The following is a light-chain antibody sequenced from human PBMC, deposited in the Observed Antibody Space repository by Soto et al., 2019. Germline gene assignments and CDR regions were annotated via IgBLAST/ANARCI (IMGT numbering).Light chain of an antibody. V-gene: IGKV1-17*01. CDR1: QSISSY. J-gene: IGKJ1*01. CDR3: LQHYDYSWT. CDR2: AAS. Sequence: IQMTQSPSTLSASVGDRVAITCRASQSISSYLNWYQQKPGKAPKRLIYAASSLQSGVPSRFSGSGSGTEFTLTISSLQPEDFATYYCLQHYDYSWTFGQGTKVDIK.